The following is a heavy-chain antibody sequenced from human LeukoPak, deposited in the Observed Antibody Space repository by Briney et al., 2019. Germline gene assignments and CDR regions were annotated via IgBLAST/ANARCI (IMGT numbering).Heavy chain of an antibody. V-gene: IGHV4-34*01. D-gene: IGHD2-8*02. CDR1: GGSFSGYY. CDR2: INHSGST. CDR3: ARALTRGYCTGGVCYRSPACYDY. Sequence: PSETLSLTCAVYGGSFSGYYWSWIRQPPGKGLEWIGEINHSGSTNYNPSLKSRVTISVDTSKNQFSLKLSSVTAADTAVYYCARALTRGYCTGGVCYRSPACYDYWGQGTLVTVSS. J-gene: IGHJ4*02.